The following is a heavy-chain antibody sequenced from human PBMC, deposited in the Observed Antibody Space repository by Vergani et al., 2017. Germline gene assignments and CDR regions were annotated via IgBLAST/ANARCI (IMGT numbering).Heavy chain of an antibody. V-gene: IGHV3-30*02. Sequence: QVQLVESGGGVVQPGRSLRLSCAASGFTFSSYGMHWVRQAPGKGLEWVAFIRYDGSNKYYADSVEGRFTISRDNSKNTLYLQMNSLRAEDTAMYYCAREGSGDIVSLDYWGQGTLVTVSS. CDR1: GFTFSSYG. CDR3: AREGSGDIVSLDY. J-gene: IGHJ4*02. D-gene: IGHD2-15*01. CDR2: IRYDGSNK.